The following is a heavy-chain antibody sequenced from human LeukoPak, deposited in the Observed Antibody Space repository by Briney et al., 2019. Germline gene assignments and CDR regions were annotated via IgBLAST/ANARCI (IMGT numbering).Heavy chain of an antibody. Sequence: GGSLRLSCAASGFSFSTYWMSWVRQAPGKGLEWVANIKQDGNEKYYADSVKGRFTISRDNAKNSLDLQMNSLRAEDTAVYYCAKGSSSSWYSVEYWGQGTLVTVSS. CDR3: AKGSSSSWYSVEY. CDR2: IKQDGNEK. D-gene: IGHD6-13*01. J-gene: IGHJ4*02. CDR1: GFSFSTYW. V-gene: IGHV3-7*01.